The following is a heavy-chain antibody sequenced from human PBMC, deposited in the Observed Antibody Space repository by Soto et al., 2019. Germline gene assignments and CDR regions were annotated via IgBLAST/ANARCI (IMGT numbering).Heavy chain of an antibody. CDR3: ARGGGSSWSNGHYYYGMDV. CDR1: GFTFDDYG. J-gene: IGHJ6*02. D-gene: IGHD6-13*01. CDR2: INWNGGST. V-gene: IGHV3-20*04. Sequence: PGGSLRLSCAASGFTFDDYGMTWVRQAPGKGLEWVSGINWNGGSTGYADSVKGRFTISRDNAKNSLYLQMSSLRAEDTALYYCARGGGSSWSNGHYYYGMDVWGQGTTVTVSS.